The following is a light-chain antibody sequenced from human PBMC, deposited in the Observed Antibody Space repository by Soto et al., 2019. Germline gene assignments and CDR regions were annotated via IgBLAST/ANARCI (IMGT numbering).Light chain of an antibody. Sequence: EIVMTQSPATLSVSPGERATLSCRASQSVSSNVAWYQQKPGQAPRLLIYGASTRATGIPTRFSGSGSGTEFSLTIGSLESEDFAVYYCQQYKGWPKTFGQGTKVEIK. CDR3: QQYKGWPKT. J-gene: IGKJ1*01. CDR2: GAS. V-gene: IGKV3-15*01. CDR1: QSVSSN.